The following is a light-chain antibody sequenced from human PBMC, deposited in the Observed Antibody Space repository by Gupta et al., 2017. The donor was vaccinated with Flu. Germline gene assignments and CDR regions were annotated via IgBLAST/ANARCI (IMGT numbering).Light chain of an antibody. CDR1: SGSVSTSYY. CDR3: VLYRGSGILV. Sequence: HTVVTQVPSLSVSPGGTVTLTCGLSSGSVSTSYYHSWYQQTLGQAPSTLIYTTNTRSSGVPDRFSGSIRGNKAALTITGAQADEESDYYCVLYRGSGILVFGGGTKLTVL. J-gene: IGLJ3*02. CDR2: TTN. V-gene: IGLV8-61*01.